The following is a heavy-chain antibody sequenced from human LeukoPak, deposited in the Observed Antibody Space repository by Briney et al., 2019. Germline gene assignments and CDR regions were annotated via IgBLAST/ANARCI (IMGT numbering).Heavy chain of an antibody. V-gene: IGHV3-33*08. D-gene: IGHD1-26*01. J-gene: IGHJ6*02. CDR3: ARGSGSYFYYYYGMDV. CDR2: IWYDGSNK. Sequence: PGGSLRLSCAASGFTFSSYTMDWVRQAPGKGLEWVAVIWYDGSNKYYADSVKGRFTISRDNSKNTLYLQMNSLRAEDTAVYYCARGSGSYFYYYYGMDVWGQGTTVTVSS. CDR1: GFTFSSYT.